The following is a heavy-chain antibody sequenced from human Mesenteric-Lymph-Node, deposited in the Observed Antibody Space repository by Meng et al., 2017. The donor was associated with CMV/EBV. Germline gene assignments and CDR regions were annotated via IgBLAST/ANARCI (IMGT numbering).Heavy chain of an antibody. CDR2: IRYDGSNK. CDR3: AKDLRFLEWPDY. CDR1: EFNFNSYG. J-gene: IGHJ4*02. Sequence: GGSLRLSCAASEFNFNSYGMHWVRQAPGKGLEWVAFIRYDGSNKYYADSVKGRFTISRDNSKNTLYLQMNSLRAEDTAVYYCAKDLRFLEWPDYWGQGTLVTVSS. V-gene: IGHV3-30*02. D-gene: IGHD3-3*01.